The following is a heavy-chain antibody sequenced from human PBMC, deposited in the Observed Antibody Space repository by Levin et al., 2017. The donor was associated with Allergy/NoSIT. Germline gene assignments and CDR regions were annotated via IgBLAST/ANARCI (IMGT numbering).Heavy chain of an antibody. CDR2: INPSGAST. CDR3: ARAPMLELLLSSYYYMDV. V-gene: IGHV1-46*03. Sequence: GESLKISCKASGYTFTNYYMHWVRQAPGQGLEWMGIINPSGASTSYAQKFQGRVTMTRDTSTSTVYMELSSLRSEDTTVYYCARAPMLELLLSSYYYMDVWGKGTTVTVSS. D-gene: IGHD2-15*01. CDR1: GYTFTNYY. J-gene: IGHJ6*03.